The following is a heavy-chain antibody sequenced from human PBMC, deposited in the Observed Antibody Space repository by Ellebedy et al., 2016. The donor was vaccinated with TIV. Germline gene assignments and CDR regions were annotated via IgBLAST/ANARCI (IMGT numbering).Heavy chain of an antibody. CDR2: IYPNDSDT. CDR3: ARLAGDAWRGYAP. V-gene: IGHV5-51*01. J-gene: IGHJ5*02. D-gene: IGHD3-3*01. Sequence: GESLKISCKGSGYDFLRYWIGWVRPMPGKGLEWMGIIYPNDSDTRYSTYFEGQVTISVDKSTSTAYLQWTSLKVSDTAVYYCARLAGDAWRGYAPWGQGTLVTVS. CDR1: GYDFLRYW.